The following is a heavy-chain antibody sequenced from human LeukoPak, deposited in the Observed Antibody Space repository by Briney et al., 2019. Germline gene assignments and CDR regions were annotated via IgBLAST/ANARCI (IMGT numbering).Heavy chain of an antibody. D-gene: IGHD2-2*02. CDR1: GGSFSGYY. CDR2: IYYSGST. CDR3: ARRGCSSTSCYRRDTGLDY. Sequence: PSETLSLTCAVYGGSFSGYYWSWIRQPPGKGLEWIGYIYYSGSTNYNPSLKSRVTISVDTSKNQFSLKLSSVTAADTAVYYCARRGCSSTSCYRRDTGLDYWGQGTLVTVSS. V-gene: IGHV4-59*08. J-gene: IGHJ4*02.